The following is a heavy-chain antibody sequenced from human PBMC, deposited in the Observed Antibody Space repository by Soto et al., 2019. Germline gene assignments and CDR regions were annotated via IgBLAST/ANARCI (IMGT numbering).Heavy chain of an antibody. V-gene: IGHV3-33*01. J-gene: IGHJ6*02. D-gene: IGHD5-12*01. CDR3: ARAGSWGWLQFRFLEYYYYGMED. Sequence: GGSLRLSCAACGFTFSSYGMHWVRQAPGKGLEWVAVIWYDGSNKYYADSVKGRFTISRDNSKNTLYLQMNSLRAEDTAVYYSARAGSWGWLQFRFLEYYYYGMEDWGQGTTVTVSS. CDR1: GFTFSSYG. CDR2: IWYDGSNK.